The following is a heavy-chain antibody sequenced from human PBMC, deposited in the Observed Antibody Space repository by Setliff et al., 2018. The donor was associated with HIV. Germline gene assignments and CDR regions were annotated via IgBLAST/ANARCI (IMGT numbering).Heavy chain of an antibody. V-gene: IGHV1-18*01. CDR1: GYTFSTHG. J-gene: IGHJ4*02. Sequence: ASVKVSCKAFGYTFSTHGVSWVRRAPGQGLEWLGWISGYGDATGFAQKVQGRVTLTTDTSASTAYLELRSLTSDDTAVYYCARDRSSTGDYNEEHLFEYWGQGTLVTVSS. CDR2: ISGYGDAT. CDR3: ARDRSSTGDYNEEHLFEY. D-gene: IGHD3-22*01.